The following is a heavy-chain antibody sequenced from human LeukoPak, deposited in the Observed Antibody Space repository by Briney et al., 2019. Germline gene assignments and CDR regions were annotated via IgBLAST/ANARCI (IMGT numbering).Heavy chain of an antibody. CDR2: ISGGGEGT. J-gene: IGHJ4*02. CDR3: ARDRAWNYFDY. D-gene: IGHD3-3*01. CDR1: GFTFSNCG. Sequence: GGSLRLSCAASGFTFSNCGMSWVRQVPGKGLDWVSSISGGGEGTYYADSVKGRFTISRDNSKNTLYLQMDSLRAEDTAVYYCARDRAWNYFDYWGQGTLVTVSS. V-gene: IGHV3-23*01.